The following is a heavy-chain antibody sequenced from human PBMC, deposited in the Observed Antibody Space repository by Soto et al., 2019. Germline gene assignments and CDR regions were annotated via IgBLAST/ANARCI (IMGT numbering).Heavy chain of an antibody. CDR1: GGTLSTYA. D-gene: IGHD2-8*02. Sequence: QVQLVQSGAEVRKPGSSAKVSCKAPGGTLSTYAMSWVRQAPGQGLEWMGGIVPVFATPTYAQRFQGRVTITADESTNTAYMELSSLRSEDTAVYYCARPSGPQFYYYAMDVWGQVTTVTLSS. CDR2: IVPVFATP. J-gene: IGHJ6*02. CDR3: ARPSGPQFYYYAMDV. V-gene: IGHV1-69*01.